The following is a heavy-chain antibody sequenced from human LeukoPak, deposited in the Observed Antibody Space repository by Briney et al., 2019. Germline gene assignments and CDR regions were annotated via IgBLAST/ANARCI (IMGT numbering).Heavy chain of an antibody. V-gene: IGHV3-66*01. CDR1: GFTVSGNY. D-gene: IGHD3-9*01. Sequence: PGGSLRLSCAASGFTVSGNYMSWVRQAPGKGLEWVSLIYSGGSTYYADSVKGRFTISRDNSRNTLYLQMNSLRAEDTAVYYCAFYDVLTGRNYYDGMDVWGQGTTVTVS. CDR3: AFYDVLTGRNYYDGMDV. CDR2: IYSGGST. J-gene: IGHJ6*02.